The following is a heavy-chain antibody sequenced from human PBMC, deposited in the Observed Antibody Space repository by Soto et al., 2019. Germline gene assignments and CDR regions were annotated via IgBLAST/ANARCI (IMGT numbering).Heavy chain of an antibody. Sequence: PGGSLRLSCAASGFTFSSYSMNWVRQAPGKGLEWVSSISSSSSYIYYADSVKGRFTISRDNAKNSLYLQMNSLGAKDTAVYYCARDDWMIDWFDPWGQGTLVTVSS. CDR2: ISSSSSYI. J-gene: IGHJ5*02. CDR1: GFTFSSYS. D-gene: IGHD3-22*01. V-gene: IGHV3-21*01. CDR3: ARDDWMIDWFDP.